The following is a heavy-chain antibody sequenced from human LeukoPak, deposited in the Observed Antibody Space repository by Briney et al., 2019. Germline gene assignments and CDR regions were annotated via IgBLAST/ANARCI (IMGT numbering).Heavy chain of an antibody. J-gene: IGHJ4*02. D-gene: IGHD4-17*01. CDR3: ARGSDYRYYFAY. Sequence: SETLSLTCTVSGGSISSYYWSWIRQPPGKGLEWIGYIYYSGSTNYNPSLKSRVTISVDTSKNQFSLKLSSVTAADTAVYYCARGSDYRYYFAYWGQGTLVTVSS. CDR2: IYYSGST. V-gene: IGHV4-59*01. CDR1: GGSISSYY.